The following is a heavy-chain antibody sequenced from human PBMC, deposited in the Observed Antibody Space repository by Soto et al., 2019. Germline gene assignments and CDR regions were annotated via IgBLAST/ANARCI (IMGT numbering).Heavy chain of an antibody. J-gene: IGHJ3*01. V-gene: IGHV4-39*02. CDR1: GGSISTDSYN. CDR2: IYYDGTP. CDR3: ARFFGNAFDV. Sequence: QLQLQESGPGLVKPSETLSLTCSVSGGSISTDSYNWDWIRQSPGKGLEWIGTIYYDGTPSYNPSLKSQVTISVGTSRNHFTLKVKSVTAADTAIYYCARFFGNAFDVWGQGTMVKVSS. D-gene: IGHD3-3*01.